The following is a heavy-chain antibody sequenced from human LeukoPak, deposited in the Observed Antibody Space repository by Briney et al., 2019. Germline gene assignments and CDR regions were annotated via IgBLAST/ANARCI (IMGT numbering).Heavy chain of an antibody. CDR1: GGSISSYY. CDR3: ARELGYCSSTSCLGNWFDP. D-gene: IGHD2-2*01. CDR2: IYYSGST. Sequence: SETLSLTCTVSGGSISSYYWSWIRQPPGKGLEWIGYIYYSGSTNYNPSLKSRVTISADTSKNQFSLKLSSVTAADTAVYYCARELGYCSSTSCLGNWFDPWGQGTLVTVSS. V-gene: IGHV4-59*01. J-gene: IGHJ5*02.